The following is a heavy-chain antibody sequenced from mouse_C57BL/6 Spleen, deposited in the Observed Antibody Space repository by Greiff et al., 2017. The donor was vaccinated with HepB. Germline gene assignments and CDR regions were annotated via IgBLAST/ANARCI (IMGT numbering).Heavy chain of an antibody. J-gene: IGHJ2*01. V-gene: IGHV1-82*01. D-gene: IGHD1-1*01. Sequence: QVQLKQSGPELVKPGASVKISCKASGYAFSSSWMNWVKQRPGKGLEWIGRIYPGDGDTNYNGKFKGKATLTADKSSSTAYMQLSSLTSEDSAVYFCARAGNYYGSSYYVDYWGQGTTLTVSS. CDR3: ARAGNYYGSSYYVDY. CDR1: GYAFSSSW. CDR2: IYPGDGDT.